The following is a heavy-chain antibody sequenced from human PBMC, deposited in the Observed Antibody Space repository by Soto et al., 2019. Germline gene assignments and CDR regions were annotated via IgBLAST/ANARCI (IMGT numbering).Heavy chain of an antibody. CDR2: IIPILGIA. D-gene: IGHD5-12*01. CDR3: ASTNSGYDYYFDY. V-gene: IGHV1-69*02. J-gene: IGHJ4*02. Sequence: QVQLVQSGAEVKKPGSSVKVSCKASGGTFSSYTISWVRQAPGQGLEWMGRIIPILGIANYAQKFQGRVTITVDKSTSTAYMELSSLRSEDTAVYYCASTNSGYDYYFDYWCQGTLVTVSS. CDR1: GGTFSSYT.